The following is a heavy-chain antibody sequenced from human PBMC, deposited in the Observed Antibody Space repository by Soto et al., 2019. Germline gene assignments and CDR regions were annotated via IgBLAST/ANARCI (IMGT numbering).Heavy chain of an antibody. J-gene: IGHJ4*02. CDR1: GASISSTDW. CDR3: ARIPYDNSGTIFDY. D-gene: IGHD3-22*01. V-gene: IGHV4-4*02. Sequence: SETLSLTCAVSGASISSTDWWSWVRQPPGKGLEWLGEIYHSGGTYYNPSLKSRVTISVDKSKNQFSLNLEMNSLRVEDTAVYYCARIPYDNSGTIFDYWGQGTLVTVSS. CDR2: IYHSGGT.